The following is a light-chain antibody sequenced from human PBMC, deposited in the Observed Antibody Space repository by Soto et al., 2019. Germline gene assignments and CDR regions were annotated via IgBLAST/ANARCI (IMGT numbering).Light chain of an antibody. CDR2: EVN. CDR1: STDVGGYNY. J-gene: IGLJ1*01. Sequence: QSALAQPSSVSGSPGQSITISCTGTSTDVGGYNYVSWYQHHPGKGPKLIIYEVNNRPSGVSDRFSGSKSGNKASLTISNLEAEDEPNYYCGSYTSTDAPFVFGTGTKLTVL. CDR3: GSYTSTDAPFV. V-gene: IGLV2-14*01.